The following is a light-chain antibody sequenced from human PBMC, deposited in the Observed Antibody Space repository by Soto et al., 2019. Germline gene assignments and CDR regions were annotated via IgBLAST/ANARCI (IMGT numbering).Light chain of an antibody. V-gene: IGLV2-23*01. CDR2: EGS. CDR1: SSDVGSYNL. Sequence: QSALTQPASVSGSPGQSISISCTGTSSDVGSYNLVFWYQQYPGKAPKLMIYEGSKRPSGVSNRFSGSKSGNTASLTISGLQAEDEADYYCCSYAGSSTYVFGTGTKLTVL. J-gene: IGLJ1*01. CDR3: CSYAGSSTYV.